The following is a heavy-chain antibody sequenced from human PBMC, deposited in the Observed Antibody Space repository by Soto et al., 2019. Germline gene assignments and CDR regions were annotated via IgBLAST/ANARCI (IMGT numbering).Heavy chain of an antibody. CDR1: GFTFSSYS. CDR2: ISSSSSYI. CDR3: ARPLDTAMVTPDI. V-gene: IGHV3-21*01. Sequence: GESLKISCAASGFTFSSYSMNWVRQAPGKGLEWVSSISSSSSYIYYADSVKGRFTISRDNAKNSLYLQMNSLRAEDTAVYYCARPLDTAMVTPDIWGQGTMVTVSS. D-gene: IGHD5-18*01. J-gene: IGHJ3*02.